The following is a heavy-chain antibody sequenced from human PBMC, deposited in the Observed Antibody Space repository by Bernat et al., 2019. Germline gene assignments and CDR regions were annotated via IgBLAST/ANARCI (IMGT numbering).Heavy chain of an antibody. CDR2: INSDGSST. D-gene: IGHD6-19*01. Sequence: EVQLVESGGGLVKPGGSLRLSCAASGFTFRTYWMHWVRQAPGKGLVWVSRINSDGSSTNYADSVKGRFTISRDNAKNTLYLQLNSLRAEDTAIYYCARGVTVAGTTPLGSWGQGTLVTVSS. V-gene: IGHV3-74*02. CDR1: GFTFRTYW. CDR3: ARGVTVAGTTPLGS. J-gene: IGHJ5*02.